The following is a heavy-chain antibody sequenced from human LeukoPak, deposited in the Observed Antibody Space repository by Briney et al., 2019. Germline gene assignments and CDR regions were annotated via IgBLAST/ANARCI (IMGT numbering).Heavy chain of an antibody. CDR1: GYTFTGYY. CDR2: INPNSGGT. Sequence: GASVKVSCKASGYTFTGYYMHWVRQAPGQGLEWMGWINPNSGGTNYAQKFQGRVTMTRDTSISTAYMELSRLRSDDTAVYYCARPRCGSTSCYFDAFDIWGQGTMVTVSS. CDR3: ARPRCGSTSCYFDAFDI. V-gene: IGHV1-2*02. D-gene: IGHD2-2*01. J-gene: IGHJ3*02.